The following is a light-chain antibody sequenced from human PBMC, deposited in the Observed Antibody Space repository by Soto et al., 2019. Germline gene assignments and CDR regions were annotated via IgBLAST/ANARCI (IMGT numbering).Light chain of an antibody. CDR3: KQSDHRPPA. V-gene: IGKV1-33*01. CDR1: RGLSNC. Sequence: DVQMTQSPSSLSVSVGDRVTITCQASRGLSNCLNWYQQNPGKAPQLLIYNASNLETGVPSRFSGSGSGTDFTFTISRLQPEDIATYYCKQSDHRPPAFGPGTKVDIK. J-gene: IGKJ3*01. CDR2: NAS.